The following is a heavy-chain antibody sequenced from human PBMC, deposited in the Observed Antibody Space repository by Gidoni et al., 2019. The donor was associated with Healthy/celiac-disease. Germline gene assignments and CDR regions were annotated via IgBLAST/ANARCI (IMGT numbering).Heavy chain of an antibody. D-gene: IGHD4-17*01. V-gene: IGHV3-66*01. CDR2: IYAGGST. CDR1: GFTVSSNY. Sequence: EVQLVESGGGLVQPGGSLRLSCAASGFTVSSNYMTWVRQAPGKGLEWVSTIYAGGSTYYVDSVKGRFTISRDNSRNTLYLQMNNLRAEDTAVYYCAREEYGDYGIYYYMDVWGKGTTVTVSS. J-gene: IGHJ6*03. CDR3: AREEYGDYGIYYYMDV.